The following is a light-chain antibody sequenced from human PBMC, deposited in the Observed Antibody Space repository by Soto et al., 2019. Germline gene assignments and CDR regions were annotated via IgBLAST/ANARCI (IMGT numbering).Light chain of an antibody. CDR3: SSNVGSNNYV. CDR2: EVN. J-gene: IGLJ1*01. Sequence: QSALTQPPSASGSPGQSVTISCTGTSSDVGGYNFVSWYQQHPGQAPKLMIYEVNNRPSGVPDRFSASKSGNTASLTVAGLQAEDEADYYCSSNVGSNNYVFGTGTKLTVL. V-gene: IGLV2-8*01. CDR1: SSDVGGYNF.